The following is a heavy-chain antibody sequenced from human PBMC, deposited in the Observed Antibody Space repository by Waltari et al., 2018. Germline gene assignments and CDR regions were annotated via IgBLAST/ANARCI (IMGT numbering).Heavy chain of an antibody. V-gene: IGHV1-8*03. D-gene: IGHD2-15*01. CDR3: ARAMGESWWPHRDWFDP. CDR2: RNPNSGNT. Sequence: QVQLVQSGAEVKKPGASVKVACKASGDTFTSYDSNWVRQATGQGLEWMGRRNPNSGNTGYAQKFQGRVTITRNTSISTAYMELSSLRSEDTAVYYCARAMGESWWPHRDWFDPWGQGTLVTVSS. J-gene: IGHJ5*02. CDR1: GDTFTSYD.